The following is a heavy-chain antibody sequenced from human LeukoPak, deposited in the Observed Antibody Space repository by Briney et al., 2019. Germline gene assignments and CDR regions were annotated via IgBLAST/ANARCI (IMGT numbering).Heavy chain of an antibody. D-gene: IGHD3-3*01. CDR3: AKGYDFWSGYYQGDWFDP. CDR1: GFTFSSYW. J-gene: IGHJ5*02. V-gene: IGHV3-7*03. Sequence: GGSLRLSCAASGFTFSSYWMSWVRQAPGKGLEWVANIKQDGSEKYYVDSVKGRFTISRDNSKNTLYLQMNSLRAEDTAVYYCAKGYDFWSGYYQGDWFDPWGQGTLVTVSS. CDR2: IKQDGSEK.